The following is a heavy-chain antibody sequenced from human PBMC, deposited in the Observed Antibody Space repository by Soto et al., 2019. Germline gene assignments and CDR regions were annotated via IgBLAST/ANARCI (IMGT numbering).Heavy chain of an antibody. CDR3: AKGGVDIAARPDYYYGMDV. D-gene: IGHD6-6*01. CDR2: ISYDGSNK. CDR1: GFTFSSYG. J-gene: IGHJ6*02. Sequence: PGGSLRLSCAASGFTFSSYGMHWVRQAPGKGLEWVAVISYDGSNKYYADSVKGRFTISRDNSTNTLYLQMNSRRAEDTAVYYCAKGGVDIAARPDYYYGMDVWGQGTTVTVSS. V-gene: IGHV3-30*18.